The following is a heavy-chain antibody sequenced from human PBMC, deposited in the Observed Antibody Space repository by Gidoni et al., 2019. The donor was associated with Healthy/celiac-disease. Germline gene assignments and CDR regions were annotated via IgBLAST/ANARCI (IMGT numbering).Heavy chain of an antibody. CDR1: GFPFSSYA. J-gene: IGHJ5*02. D-gene: IGHD2-15*01. V-gene: IGHV3-23*01. CDR3: AKADCSGGSCYSSP. CDR2: ISGSGGST. Sequence: EVQLLESGGGLVPPGGSLRLSCAASGFPFSSYAMSWVRQAPGKGLEWVSAISGSGGSTYYADSVKGRFTISRDNSKNTLYLQMNSLRAEDTAVYYCAKADCSGGSCYSSPWGQGTLVTVSS.